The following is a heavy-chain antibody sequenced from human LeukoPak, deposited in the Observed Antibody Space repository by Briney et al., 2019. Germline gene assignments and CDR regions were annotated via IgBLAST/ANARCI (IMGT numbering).Heavy chain of an antibody. CDR3: ARDFPDGSRNWGFDY. Sequence: PGRSLRLSCVASGLAFSNYAMHWVRQAPGKGLEWVSVISDDGSNKYYADSVKGRFTISRYNSKNTLYLQMYSLRPEDTAVYYCARDFPDGSRNWGFDYWGQGTLVTVSS. J-gene: IGHJ4*02. D-gene: IGHD3-10*01. CDR2: ISDDGSNK. CDR1: GLAFSNYA. V-gene: IGHV3-30-3*01.